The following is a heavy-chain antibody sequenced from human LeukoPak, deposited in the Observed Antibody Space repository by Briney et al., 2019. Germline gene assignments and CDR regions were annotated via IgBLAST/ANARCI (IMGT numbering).Heavy chain of an antibody. D-gene: IGHD6-19*01. CDR1: GFTVSSNY. V-gene: IGHV3-66*01. CDR3: ARESAGGRYRAYYYGMDV. Sequence: GGSLRLSCAASGFTVSSNYMSWVRQAPGKGLEWVSVIYSGGSTYYADSVKGRFTISRDNSKNTLYLQMNSLRAEDTAVYYCARESAGGRYRAYYYGMDVWGQGTTVTVSS. J-gene: IGHJ6*02. CDR2: IYSGGST.